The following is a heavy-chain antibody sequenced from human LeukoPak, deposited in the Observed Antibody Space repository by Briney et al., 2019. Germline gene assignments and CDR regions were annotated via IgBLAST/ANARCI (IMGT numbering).Heavy chain of an antibody. Sequence: PGGSLRLSCAASGFTFSSSAMSWVRQAPGKGLEWVANIKQDGSEKYYVDSVKGRFTISRDNAKNSLYLQMNSLRAEDTAVYYCARERGYDYVWGSYRYGGDYFDYWGQGTLVTVSS. D-gene: IGHD3-16*02. CDR1: GFTFSSSA. CDR2: IKQDGSEK. CDR3: ARERGYDYVWGSYRYGGDYFDY. V-gene: IGHV3-7*03. J-gene: IGHJ4*02.